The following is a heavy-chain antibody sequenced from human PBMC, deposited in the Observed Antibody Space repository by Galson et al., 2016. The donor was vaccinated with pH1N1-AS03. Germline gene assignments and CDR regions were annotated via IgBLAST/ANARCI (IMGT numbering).Heavy chain of an antibody. CDR1: GFSLSTGGVH. V-gene: IGHV2-5*02. Sequence: PALVKPTQTLTLTYSFSGFSLSTGGVHVAWIRQPPGKALEWLALIFWDGETRYRPSLTSRLTITKDTSKNEVVLTMTNMDPVDTATYYCARSTHVNGGLDFWGQGILVTVSS. D-gene: IGHD2-8*01. CDR2: IFWDGET. J-gene: IGHJ4*02. CDR3: ARSTHVNGGLDF.